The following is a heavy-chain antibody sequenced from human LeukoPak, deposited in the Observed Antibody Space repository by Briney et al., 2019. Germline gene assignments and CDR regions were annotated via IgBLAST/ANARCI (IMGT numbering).Heavy chain of an antibody. V-gene: IGHV1-46*02. CDR3: ARDLGLRGVTNWFDP. CDR2: IDPNGGST. J-gene: IGHJ5*02. Sequence: ASVRVSCKASAYTFNGYLIHWVRQAPGQGLEWMGLIDPNGGSTGYAQRFRGRVTVTRDTSTSTVYMELSSLRSEDTAVYYCARDLGLRGVTNWFDPWGQGTLVTVSS. D-gene: IGHD3-10*01. CDR1: AYTFNGYL.